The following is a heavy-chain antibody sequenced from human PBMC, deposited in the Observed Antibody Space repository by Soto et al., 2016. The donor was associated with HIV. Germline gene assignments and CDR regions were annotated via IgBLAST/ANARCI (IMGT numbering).Heavy chain of an antibody. V-gene: IGHV3-74*01. CDR1: GFSFGSYW. J-gene: IGHJ4*02. CDR3: VRESKLGPGGPY. D-gene: IGHD1-1*01. Sequence: EVQLVESGGGLAQPGGSLRLSCAASGFSFGSYWMEWVRQVPGKGLLWVSRINDDGSTTKYAASVEGRFTISRDNAKNMLYLQMNTLRAEDSAVYYCVRESKLGPGGPYWGQGTLVTVSS. CDR2: INDDGSTT.